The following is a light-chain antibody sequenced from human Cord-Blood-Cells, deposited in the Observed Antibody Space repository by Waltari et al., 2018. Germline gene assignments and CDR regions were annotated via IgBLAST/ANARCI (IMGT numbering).Light chain of an antibody. J-gene: IGKJ3*01. CDR1: QGIRNY. CDR2: AAS. V-gene: IGKV1-27*01. Sequence: DIQMTQSPSSLSESVGDSVTITCRASQGIRNYLAWYQQKPGKVPKLLIDAASTLQSGVPSRFSGSGSGTDFTLTISSLQPEDVATYYCQKYNSAPPFTFGPGTKVDIK. CDR3: QKYNSAPPFT.